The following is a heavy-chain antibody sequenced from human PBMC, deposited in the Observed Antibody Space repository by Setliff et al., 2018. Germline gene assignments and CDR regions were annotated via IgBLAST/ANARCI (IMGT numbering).Heavy chain of an antibody. CDR3: ARAQSWSGGPYYFDN. D-gene: IGHD3-3*01. Sequence: ASVKVSCKASGYTFTSYDINWVRQATGQGLEWMGWMNPNSGNTGYAQKFQGRVTMTRNTSISTACMDLSSLRFEDTAVYYCARAQSWSGGPYYFDNWGQGTRVTVSS. CDR2: MNPNSGNT. V-gene: IGHV1-8*02. J-gene: IGHJ4*02. CDR1: GYTFTSYD.